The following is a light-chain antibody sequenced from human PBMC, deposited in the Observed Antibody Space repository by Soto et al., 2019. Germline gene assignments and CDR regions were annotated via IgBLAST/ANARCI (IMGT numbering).Light chain of an antibody. CDR3: CTYAGHVPK. CDR1: TSDVAYYNL. CDR2: EVD. J-gene: IGLJ2*01. V-gene: IGLV2-23*02. Sequence: QSALTQPASVSGSPGQSITISCAGTTSDVAYYNLVSWYQQHPGRAPKLLIYEVDKRPSGVSVRFSASKSGATASLTISGRLPEDEAVYFCCTYAGHVPKFGGGTKLTVL.